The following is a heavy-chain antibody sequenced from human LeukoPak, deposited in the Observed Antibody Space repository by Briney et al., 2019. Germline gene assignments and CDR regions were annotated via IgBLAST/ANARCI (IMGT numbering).Heavy chain of an antibody. CDR1: GFTFSSYA. V-gene: IGHV3-23*01. CDR2: ISGSGGST. Sequence: PGGSLRLSCAASGFTFSSYAMSWVRQAPGKGLEWVSAISGSGGSTYYADFVKGRFTISRDNSKNTLYLQMNSLRAEDTAVYYCAKDQNPGYYDSSGYPSDYWGQGTLVTVSS. D-gene: IGHD3-22*01. J-gene: IGHJ4*02. CDR3: AKDQNPGYYDSSGYPSDY.